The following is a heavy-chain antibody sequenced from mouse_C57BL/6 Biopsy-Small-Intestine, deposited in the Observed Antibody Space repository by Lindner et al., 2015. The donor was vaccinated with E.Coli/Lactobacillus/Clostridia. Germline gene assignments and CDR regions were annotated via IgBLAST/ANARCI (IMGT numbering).Heavy chain of an antibody. CDR2: ISSDSSST. D-gene: IGHD2-12*01. V-gene: IGHV5-17*01. J-gene: IGHJ2*01. CDR1: GFTFSDYG. CDR3: ARQGTYYSRFDY. Sequence: VQLQESGGGLVKPGGSRKLSCAASGFTFSDYGMHWVRQAPEKGLEWVAYISSDSSSTYYVDTVKGRFTISRDNAKNSLFLQMTSLRSEDTAMYYCARQGTYYSRFDYWGQGTTLTVSS.